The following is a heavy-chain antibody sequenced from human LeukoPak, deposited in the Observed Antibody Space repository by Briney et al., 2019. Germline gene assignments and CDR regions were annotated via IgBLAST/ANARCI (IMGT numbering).Heavy chain of an antibody. D-gene: IGHD4-4*01. CDR1: GFTFTSYS. Sequence: GRSLRLPCAASGFTFTSYSMNWVRQAPGRGLEWVSSIRFTGSYIYYADSVKGRFTISRDDAKNLLSLQMISLRVEDTAVYYCARAGPRRDGYSSDYWGQGTLVTVSS. CDR3: ARAGPRRDGYSSDY. CDR2: IRFTGSYI. J-gene: IGHJ4*02. V-gene: IGHV3-21*01.